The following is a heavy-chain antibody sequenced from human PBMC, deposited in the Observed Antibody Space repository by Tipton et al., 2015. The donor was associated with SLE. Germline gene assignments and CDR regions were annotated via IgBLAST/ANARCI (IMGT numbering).Heavy chain of an antibody. CDR3: AGGELRYGDYDFYY. CDR2: IYHSGST. V-gene: IGHV4-38-2*02. D-gene: IGHD4-17*01. CDR1: GYSISSGYY. J-gene: IGHJ4*02. Sequence: TLSLTCSVSGYSISSGYYWGWVRQAPGKGLEWIGSIYHSGSTYYNPSLKSRVTISVDTSKNQFSLRLSSVTAADTAVYYCAGGELRYGDYDFYYWGQGSLVTVSS.